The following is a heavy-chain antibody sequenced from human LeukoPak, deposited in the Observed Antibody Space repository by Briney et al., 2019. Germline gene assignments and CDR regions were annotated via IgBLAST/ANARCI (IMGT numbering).Heavy chain of an antibody. CDR3: ARAYCSGGSCYFDY. CDR2: IYYSGST. Sequence: PSETLSLTCTVSGGSICSYYWSWIRQPPGKGLEWIGYIYYSGSTNYNPSLKSRVTISVDTSKNQFSLKLSSVTAADTAVYYCARAYCSGGSCYFDYWGQGTLVTVSS. J-gene: IGHJ4*02. CDR1: GGSICSYY. V-gene: IGHV4-59*01. D-gene: IGHD2-15*01.